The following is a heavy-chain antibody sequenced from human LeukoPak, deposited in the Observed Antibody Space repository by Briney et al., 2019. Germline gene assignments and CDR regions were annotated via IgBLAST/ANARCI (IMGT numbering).Heavy chain of an antibody. CDR1: GYTFTGYY. Sequence: GASVKVSCKASGYTFTGYYMHWVRQAPGQGLEWMGWINPNSGGTNYAQKFQGRVTMTRDTSISTAYMELSRLRSDDTAVYYCARGPGIGYDILTYFDYWGQGTLVTVSS. D-gene: IGHD3-9*01. CDR2: INPNSGGT. CDR3: ARGPGIGYDILTYFDY. V-gene: IGHV1-2*02. J-gene: IGHJ4*02.